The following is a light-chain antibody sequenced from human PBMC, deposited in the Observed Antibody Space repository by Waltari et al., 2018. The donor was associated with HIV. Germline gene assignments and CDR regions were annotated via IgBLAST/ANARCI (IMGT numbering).Light chain of an antibody. CDR2: SKN. J-gene: IGLJ1*01. V-gene: IGLV1-44*01. Sequence: SVLTHPPSASGPPRPRLTISCSGSYSHIHNTTVHWYKQVPGMAPKPLIYSKNQRPSGVPDRFSGSKSGTSASLAISGLQSEDEGDYYCAAWDDSLNGYYVFGTGTKVTVL. CDR3: AAWDDSLNGYYV. CDR1: YSHIHNTT.